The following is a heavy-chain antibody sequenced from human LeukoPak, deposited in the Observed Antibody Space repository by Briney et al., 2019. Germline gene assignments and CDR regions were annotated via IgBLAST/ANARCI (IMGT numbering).Heavy chain of an antibody. V-gene: IGHV3-23*01. D-gene: IGHD3-3*01. CDR2: ISGVGDRT. CDR3: AKGFGDTTFGVVTANDY. CDR1: GFTFSRYA. J-gene: IGHJ4*02. Sequence: PGGSLRLSCAASGFTFSRYAMTWVRQAPGKGLEWVSTISGVGDRTSFADSVKGRFTVSRDNSKSTLYLQMNRLRAEDTAVYYCAKGFGDTTFGVVTANDYWGQGILVIVSS.